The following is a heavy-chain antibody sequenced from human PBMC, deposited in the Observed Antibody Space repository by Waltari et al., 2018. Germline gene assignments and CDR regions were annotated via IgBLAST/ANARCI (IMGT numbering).Heavy chain of an antibody. V-gene: IGHV4-59*01. CDR3: ARVHGSESPLSWGTDV. CDR2: IHDSGDT. J-gene: IGHJ6*02. CDR1: GASLTTYY. Sequence: QVQLQESGPGLMKPSETLSLSCTVSGASLTTYYWSWIRQPPGKGLEYIGYIHDSGDTNYSPSLRSRVSRSMDTSKNQFSLKVSSVTAADSAVYYCARVHGSESPLSWGTDVWGQGTAVTVSS.